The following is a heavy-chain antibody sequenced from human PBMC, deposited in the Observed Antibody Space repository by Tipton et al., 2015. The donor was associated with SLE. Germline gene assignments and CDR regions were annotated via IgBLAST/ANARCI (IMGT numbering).Heavy chain of an antibody. V-gene: IGHV4-39*01. CDR2: IYYSGST. Sequence: TLSLTCTVSGDSISTNTFYWGWIRQPPGKGLEWIGTIYYSGSTYYNASLMSRVTISVDTSKNQFSLKLTSVTAADTAVYYCARFYYGDNWFDPWGQGTLVTVSS. J-gene: IGHJ5*02. CDR3: ARFYYGDNWFDP. CDR1: GDSISTNTFY. D-gene: IGHD4-17*01.